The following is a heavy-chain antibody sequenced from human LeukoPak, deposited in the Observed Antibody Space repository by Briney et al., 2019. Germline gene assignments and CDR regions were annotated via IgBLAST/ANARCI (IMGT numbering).Heavy chain of an antibody. CDR3: AKAVDFHQFDY. V-gene: IGHV3-23*01. CDR1: GFTFSSYA. J-gene: IGHJ4*02. Sequence: DPGGSLRLSCADSGFTFSSYAMSWVRQAPGKGLEWVSVISGSGGSTFYADSVKGRFTISRDNSKNTLYLQMNSLRVEDTAVYYCAKAVDFHQFDYWGQGTLVTVSS. D-gene: IGHD2-15*01. CDR2: ISGSGGST.